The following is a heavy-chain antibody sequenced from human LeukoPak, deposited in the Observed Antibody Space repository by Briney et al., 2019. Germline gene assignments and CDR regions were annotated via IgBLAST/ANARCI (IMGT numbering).Heavy chain of an antibody. D-gene: IGHD3-22*01. Sequence: GESLKISCRGSGYIFTSYWIGWVRQMPGKGLEWMGIIYPGDSDTRYSPSFQGQVTISADKSITTAYLQWSSLKASDTATYYCARHQYYYDTGGYYTDYWGQGTLVTVSS. CDR1: GYIFTSYW. V-gene: IGHV5-51*01. J-gene: IGHJ4*02. CDR2: IYPGDSDT. CDR3: ARHQYYYDTGGYYTDY.